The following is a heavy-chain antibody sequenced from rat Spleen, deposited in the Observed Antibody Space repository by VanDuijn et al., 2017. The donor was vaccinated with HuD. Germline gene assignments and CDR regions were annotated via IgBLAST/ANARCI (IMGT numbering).Heavy chain of an antibody. Sequence: EVQLVESGGGLVQPGRSLKLSCAASGFSFSSFAMAWVRQVPKKGLEWVATITSAGGNTYYPDSVKGRFTISRDNAETTLYLQIDSLRSEDTATYYCAKRGWYYFDYWGQGVMVTVSS. CDR3: AKRGWYYFDY. J-gene: IGHJ2*01. CDR1: GFSFSSFA. CDR2: ITSAGGNT. V-gene: IGHV5S13*01.